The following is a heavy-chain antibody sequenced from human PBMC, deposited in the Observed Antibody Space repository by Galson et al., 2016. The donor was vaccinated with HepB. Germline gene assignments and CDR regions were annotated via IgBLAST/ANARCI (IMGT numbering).Heavy chain of an antibody. D-gene: IGHD2/OR15-2a*01. CDR3: ARDVKFRFDY. V-gene: IGHV1-18*04. Sequence: SVKVSCKASGYRFPTYGIRWVRQAPGHGLEWLGWISANSGNTIYAQKFQDRVTMTRDTSESTVYMDLRSLRSDDTAVYYCARDVKFRFDYWGQGTRVTVSS. CDR1: GYRFPTYG. J-gene: IGHJ4*02. CDR2: ISANSGNT.